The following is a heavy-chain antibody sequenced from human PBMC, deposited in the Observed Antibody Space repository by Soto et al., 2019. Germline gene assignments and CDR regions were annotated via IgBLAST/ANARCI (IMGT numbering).Heavy chain of an antibody. CDR3: ARDAQDYDFWSGPFDY. CDR1: VFTFSSYS. V-gene: IGHV3-48*01. CDR2: ISSSSSTI. Sequence: GVLRLSCAASVFTFSSYSMNWVRQAPGKGLEWVSYISSSSSTIYYADSVKGRFTISRDNAKNSLYLQMNSLRAEDTAVYYCARDAQDYDFWSGPFDYWGQGTLVTVSS. D-gene: IGHD3-3*01. J-gene: IGHJ4*02.